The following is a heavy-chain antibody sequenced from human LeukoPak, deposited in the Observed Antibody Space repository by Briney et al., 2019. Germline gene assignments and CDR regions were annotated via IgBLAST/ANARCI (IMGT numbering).Heavy chain of an antibody. V-gene: IGHV4-34*01. D-gene: IGHD6-25*01. J-gene: IGHJ5*02. CDR2: INHSGST. Sequence: PSETPSLTCAVYGGSFSGYYWSWIRQPPGKGLEWIGEINHSGSTNYNPSLKSRVTISVDTSKNQFSLKLSSVTAADTAVYYCATKSSSGNWFDPWGQGTLVTVSS. CDR3: ATKSSSGNWFDP. CDR1: GGSFSGYY.